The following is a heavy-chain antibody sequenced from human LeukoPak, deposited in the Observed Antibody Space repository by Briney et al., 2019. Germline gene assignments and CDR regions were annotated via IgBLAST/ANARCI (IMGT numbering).Heavy chain of an antibody. CDR1: GYTFNRYN. J-gene: IGHJ4*02. CDR2: INVHTGVA. Sequence: ASVNVSCKASGYTFNRYNLHRVRQAPGPRLEWVGWINVHTGVAHYAQKFQGRVTMTRDTSISTAYMQLSRLRSDDTAVFYCARTHYDSNAYYSPAGYWGQGTLVTV. D-gene: IGHD3-22*01. V-gene: IGHV1-2*02. CDR3: ARTHYDSNAYYSPAGY.